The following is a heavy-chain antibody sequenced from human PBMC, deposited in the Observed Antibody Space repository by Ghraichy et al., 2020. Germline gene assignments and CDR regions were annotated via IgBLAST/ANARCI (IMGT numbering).Heavy chain of an antibody. D-gene: IGHD6-25*01. Sequence: LSLTCAASGFTFSSYAMSWVRQAPGKGLEWVSAISGSGGSTYYADSVKGRFTISRDNSKNTLYLQMNSLRAEDTAVYYCASATQGGAFDIWGQGTMVTVSS. V-gene: IGHV3-23*01. J-gene: IGHJ3*02. CDR2: ISGSGGST. CDR3: ASATQGGAFDI. CDR1: GFTFSSYA.